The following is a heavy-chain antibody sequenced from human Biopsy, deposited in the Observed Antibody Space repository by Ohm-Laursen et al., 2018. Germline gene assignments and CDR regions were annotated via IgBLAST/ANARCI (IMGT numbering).Heavy chain of an antibody. CDR1: GDSLTSGPEN. CDR3: ARGRRTSGWPYFDN. V-gene: IGHV4-61*01. CDR2: IYSGGNT. J-gene: IGHJ4*02. Sequence: PSQTLSLTCTVSGDSLTSGPENWSWIRQSPGQGLEYIGFIYSGGNTNYSPSLKNRVTMSVDTSKNQFYLKLYSVTAADTAVYYCARGRRTSGWPYFDNWGQGALVIVSP. D-gene: IGHD6-19*01.